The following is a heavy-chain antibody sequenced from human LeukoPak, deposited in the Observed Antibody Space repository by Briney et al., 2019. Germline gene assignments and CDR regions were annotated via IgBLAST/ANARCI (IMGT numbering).Heavy chain of an antibody. CDR2: ISAYNGNT. D-gene: IGHD6-13*01. J-gene: IGHJ4*02. CDR3: ARDGIIAAAGIKDY. CDR1: GYTFTSYG. V-gene: IGHV1-18*04. Sequence: ASVKVSCKASGYTFTSYGISWVRQAPGQGLEWMGWISAYNGNTNYAQKLQGRVAMTTDTSTSTAYMELRSLRSDDTAVYYCARDGIIAAAGIKDYWGQGTLVTVSS.